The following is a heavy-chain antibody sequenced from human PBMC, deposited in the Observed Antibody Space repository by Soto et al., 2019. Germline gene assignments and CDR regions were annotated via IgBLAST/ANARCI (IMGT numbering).Heavy chain of an antibody. J-gene: IGHJ6*02. CDR2: ISYDGSSK. D-gene: IGHD3-16*01. CDR1: GFTFSAYG. Sequence: QEKLVESGGGVVQPGRSLRLSCAASGFTFSAYGMHWVRQAPGKGLEWVTVISYDGSSKYYADSVKGRFIVSRDNSKNTLYLQMNSLRPEDTDVYYCAKVSVRWDYYYFYGMDVWGQGTTVTAS. V-gene: IGHV3-30*18. CDR3: AKVSVRWDYYYFYGMDV.